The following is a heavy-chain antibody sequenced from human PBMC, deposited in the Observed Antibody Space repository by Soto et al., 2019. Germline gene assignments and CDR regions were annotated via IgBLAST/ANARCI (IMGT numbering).Heavy chain of an antibody. CDR2: IYYSGST. Sequence: SETLSLTCTVSGGSISSYYWSWIRQPPGKGLEWIGYIYYSGSTNYNPSLKSRVTISVDTSKNQFSLNLHSVTAADSAVYYCAREYAFSSDYWGQSTVVTVSS. CDR3: AREYAFSSDY. CDR1: GGSISSYY. D-gene: IGHD2-2*01. V-gene: IGHV4-59*01. J-gene: IGHJ4*02.